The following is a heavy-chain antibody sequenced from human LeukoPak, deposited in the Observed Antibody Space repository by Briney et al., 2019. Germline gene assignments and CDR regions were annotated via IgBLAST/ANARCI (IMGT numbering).Heavy chain of an antibody. CDR1: GFTFSDYY. Sequence: PGGSLRLSCAASGFTFSDYYMSWIRQAPGKGLEWVSYISSSGSTIYYADSVKGRFTISRDNAKNSLYLQMNSLRAEDTAVYYCARDTFSYCSGGSCVGAAYYYDSSGYYYFDYWGQGTLVTVSS. CDR2: ISSSGSTI. V-gene: IGHV3-11*01. J-gene: IGHJ4*02. D-gene: IGHD3-22*01. CDR3: ARDTFSYCSGGSCVGAAYYYDSSGYYYFDY.